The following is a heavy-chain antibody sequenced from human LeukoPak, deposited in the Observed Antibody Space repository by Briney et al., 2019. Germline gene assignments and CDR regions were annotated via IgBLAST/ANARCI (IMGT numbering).Heavy chain of an antibody. Sequence: PGGSLRLSCAASGFTFSSYAMSWVRQAPGKGLEWVSAISGSGGSTYYADSVKGRFTISRDNSKNALYLQMNSLRAEDTAVYYCAKGGSSLYFFDYWGQGTLVTVSS. V-gene: IGHV3-23*01. CDR1: GFTFSSYA. CDR2: ISGSGGST. CDR3: AKGGSSLYFFDY. D-gene: IGHD1-26*01. J-gene: IGHJ4*02.